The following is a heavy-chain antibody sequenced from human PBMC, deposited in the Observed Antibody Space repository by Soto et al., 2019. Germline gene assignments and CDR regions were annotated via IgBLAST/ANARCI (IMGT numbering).Heavy chain of an antibody. J-gene: IGHJ1*01. V-gene: IGHV3-73*01. CDR3: GCFGSGSGNEYFQH. D-gene: IGHD3-10*01. Sequence: GVSLRLSCAASGFTFSGSAMHLVRQASGKGLEWVGRIRSKANSYATAYAASVKGRFTISRDDSKNTAYLQMNSLKTEDTAVYYCGCFGSGSGNEYFQHWGQGT. CDR2: IRSKANSYAT. CDR1: GFTFSGSA.